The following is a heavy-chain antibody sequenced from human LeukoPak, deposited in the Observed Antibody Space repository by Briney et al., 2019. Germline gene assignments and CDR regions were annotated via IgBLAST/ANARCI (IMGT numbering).Heavy chain of an antibody. CDR1: GFTFSNYG. D-gene: IGHD3-10*01. Sequence: GGSLRLSCAASGFTFSNYGMHWVRQAPGKGLEWVTFIRYDGTNKYYADSMKGRFTISRDNSKNTMYLQMNSLRAEDTALYYCARDNVPFRGVSPPYFDHWGQGTPVTVSS. CDR3: ARDNVPFRGVSPPYFDH. CDR2: IRYDGTNK. J-gene: IGHJ4*02. V-gene: IGHV3-30*02.